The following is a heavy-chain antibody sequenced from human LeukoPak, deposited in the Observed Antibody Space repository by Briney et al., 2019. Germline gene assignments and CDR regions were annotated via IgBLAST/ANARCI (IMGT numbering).Heavy chain of an antibody. J-gene: IGHJ4*02. CDR1: GFTFSSYS. CDR3: ARGRNRDTAMSDFGY. D-gene: IGHD5-18*01. Sequence: GGSLRLSYAASGFTFSSYSMNWVRQAPGKGLEWVSYVSSSSSTIYYADSVKGRFTISRDNAKNSLYLQMNSLRAEDTAVYYCARGRNRDTAMSDFGYWGQGTLVTVSS. V-gene: IGHV3-48*01. CDR2: VSSSSSTI.